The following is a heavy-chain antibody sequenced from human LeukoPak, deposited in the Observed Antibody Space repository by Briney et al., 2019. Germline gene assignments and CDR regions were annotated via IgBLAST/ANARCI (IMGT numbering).Heavy chain of an antibody. CDR1: GYSISSGYY. V-gene: IGHV4-38-2*02. Sequence: PSETLSLTCAVSGYSISSGYYWGWIRQPPGKGLEWIGSIYHSGSTYYNPSLKSRVTISVDTSKNQFSLKLSSVTAADTAVYYCARDPIVVVPAAHTHMDVWGKGTTVTVSS. J-gene: IGHJ6*03. CDR2: IYHSGST. CDR3: ARDPIVVVPAAHTHMDV. D-gene: IGHD2-2*01.